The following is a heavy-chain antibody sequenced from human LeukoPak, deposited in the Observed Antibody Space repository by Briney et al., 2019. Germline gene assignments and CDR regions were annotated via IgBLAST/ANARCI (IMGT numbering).Heavy chain of an antibody. Sequence: GASVKVSCKASGFTFTSSAVQWVRQARGQRLEWIGWIVVGSGNTNYAQKFQERVTITRDMSTSTAYMELSSLRSEDTAVYYCAADPRVRDAFDIWGQGTVVTVSS. CDR3: AADPRVRDAFDI. CDR2: IVVGSGNT. J-gene: IGHJ3*02. CDR1: GFTFTSSA. V-gene: IGHV1-58*01.